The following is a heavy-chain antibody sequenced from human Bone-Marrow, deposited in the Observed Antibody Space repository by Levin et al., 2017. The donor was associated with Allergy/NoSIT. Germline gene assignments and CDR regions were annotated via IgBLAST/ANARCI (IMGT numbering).Heavy chain of an antibody. J-gene: IGHJ4*02. CDR2: IDWDDDK. V-gene: IGHV2-70*17. CDR3: ARLPSWCASTSCYSGDY. D-gene: IGHD2-2*01. CDR1: GFSLTNQGMC. Sequence: SGPTLVKPTQTLTLTCSFSGFSLTNQGMCVTWIRQPPGKALEWLARIDWDDDKFYSTSLKTRLTISKDTSKNQVVLTMRNMAPVDTGTYYCARLPSWCASTSCYSGDYWGQGPLVTVSS.